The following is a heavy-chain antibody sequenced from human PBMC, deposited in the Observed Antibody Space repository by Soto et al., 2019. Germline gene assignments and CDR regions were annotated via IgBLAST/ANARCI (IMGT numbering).Heavy chain of an antibody. CDR1: GYTFSDFD. CDR2: MNAKSGDT. CDR3: ARGNHFNYAGFDV. J-gene: IGHJ6*02. D-gene: IGHD3-16*01. Sequence: ASVKVSCKASGYTFSDFDINWLRQASGQGPEWMGWMNAKSGDTFFAQRFQGKFNMTWDTSLSTAYMEVGSLTSDDTAMCYCARGNHFNYAGFDVWGQGTTVTVSS. V-gene: IGHV1-8*01.